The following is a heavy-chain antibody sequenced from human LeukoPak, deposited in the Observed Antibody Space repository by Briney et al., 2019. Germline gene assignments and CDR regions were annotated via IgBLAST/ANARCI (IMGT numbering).Heavy chain of an antibody. CDR1: GYSISSGYY. CDR2: IYHSGST. D-gene: IGHD5-18*01. CDR3: ARVHSYGYYYYYGMDV. J-gene: IGHJ6*04. V-gene: IGHV4-38-2*01. Sequence: PSETLSLTCAVSGYSISSGYYCGWIRQPPAKGLEWIGSIYHSGSTYYNPSLKSRVTISVDTSKNQFSLKLSSVTAADTAVYYCARVHSYGYYYYYGMDVWGKGTTVTVSS.